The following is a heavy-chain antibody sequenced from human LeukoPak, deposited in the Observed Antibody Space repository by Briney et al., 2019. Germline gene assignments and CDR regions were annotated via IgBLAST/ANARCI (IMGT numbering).Heavy chain of an antibody. CDR1: GFTFSSYA. V-gene: IGHV3-23*01. Sequence: GGSLRLSCAASGFTFSSYAMSWVRQAPGKGLEWVSAISGSGGSTYYADSVKGRFTISRDNSKNTLYLQMNSLRVEDTAVYYCAKDGRIVVVVAASFDYWGQGTLVTVSS. CDR2: ISGSGGST. J-gene: IGHJ4*02. CDR3: AKDGRIVVVVAASFDY. D-gene: IGHD2-15*01.